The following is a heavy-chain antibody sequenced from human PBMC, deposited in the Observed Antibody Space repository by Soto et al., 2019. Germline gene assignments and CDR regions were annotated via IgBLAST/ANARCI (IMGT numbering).Heavy chain of an antibody. CDR3: ARIAYCSSTSCYAFGY. Sequence: QVQLVQSGAEVKKPGSSVKVSCKASGGTFSSYTISWVRQAPGQGLEWMGRIIPILGIANYAQKFQGRVTITADKSTSTAYMELSSLRSEDTAVYYCARIAYCSSTSCYAFGYWGQGTLVTVSS. D-gene: IGHD2-2*01. J-gene: IGHJ4*02. CDR1: GGTFSSYT. CDR2: IIPILGIA. V-gene: IGHV1-69*02.